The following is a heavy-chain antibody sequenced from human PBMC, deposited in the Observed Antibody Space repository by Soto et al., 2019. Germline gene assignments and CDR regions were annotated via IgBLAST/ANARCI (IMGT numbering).Heavy chain of an antibody. Sequence: QVQLVQSGAEVKKPGSSVKVSCKASGCTFSSYSINWVRQAPGQGLEWMGEIITIFGTANYAQKFQGRVTITADESTSTAYMELSRLRAEDTAVYYCARDGGRHSGGIDYWGEGSVVTVSS. J-gene: IGHJ4*02. D-gene: IGHD1-26*01. CDR3: ARDGGRHSGGIDY. V-gene: IGHV1-69*01. CDR2: IITIFGTA. CDR1: GCTFSSYS.